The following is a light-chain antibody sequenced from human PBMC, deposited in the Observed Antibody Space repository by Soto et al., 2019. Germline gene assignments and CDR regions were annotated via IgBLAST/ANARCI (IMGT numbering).Light chain of an antibody. J-gene: IGLJ3*02. V-gene: IGLV2-14*01. CDR1: SSDVGGYNY. CDR2: DVT. Sequence: QSALTQPASVSGSPGQSITISCTGTSSDVGGYNYVSWYQQHPGKAPKLLIYDVTNRPSGVSYRFSGSKSGNTASLTISGLQAEDEADYYCSSYTSSITLVFGGGTKLPVL. CDR3: SSYTSSITLV.